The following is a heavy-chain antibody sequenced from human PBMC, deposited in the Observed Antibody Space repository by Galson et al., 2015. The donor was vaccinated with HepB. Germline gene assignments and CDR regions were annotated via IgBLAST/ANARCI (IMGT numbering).Heavy chain of an antibody. CDR3: ARGGRDCSSTSCYVVNWFDP. CDR1: GFTFSSYW. CDR2: INSDGSST. J-gene: IGHJ5*02. Sequence: SLRLSCAASGFTFSSYWMHWVRQAPGKGLVWVSRINSDGSSTSYADSVKGRFTISRDNAKNTLYLQMNSLRAEDTAVYYCARGGRDCSSTSCYVVNWFDPWGQGTLVTVSS. D-gene: IGHD2-2*01. V-gene: IGHV3-74*01.